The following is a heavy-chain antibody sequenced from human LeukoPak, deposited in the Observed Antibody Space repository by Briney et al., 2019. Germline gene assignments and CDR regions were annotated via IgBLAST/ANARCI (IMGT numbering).Heavy chain of an antibody. J-gene: IGHJ6*04. V-gene: IGHV2-70*01. CDR1: GLLLSTTGMG. CDR3: ARIRVDTAMVYYYSGMDV. Sequence: SGATVVNPTQTFTLTCTFLGLLLSTTGMGVSWIRQPPGKPLERLALLDWHDDNYYSTTLKTRLTICKNTSKNQVVLTMTIMDPVDTATYYCARIRVDTAMVYYYSGMDVWGKGITVTVSS. CDR2: LDWHDDN. D-gene: IGHD5-18*01.